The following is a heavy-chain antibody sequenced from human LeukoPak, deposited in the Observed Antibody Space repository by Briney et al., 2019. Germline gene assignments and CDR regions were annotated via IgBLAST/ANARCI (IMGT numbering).Heavy chain of an antibody. CDR2: ISGSGVST. V-gene: IGHV3-23*01. J-gene: IGHJ4*02. CDR1: GFPFCNDS. CDR3: AKDSFSSR. Sequence: GSLRLSCSASGFPFCNDSMTWVRPAPGKGLEWVSTISGSGVSTFYADPVKGRFTISRDNSKNTLYLHMNSLCAEDTAIYYCAKDSFSSRWGQGTLVTVSS. D-gene: IGHD2-2*01.